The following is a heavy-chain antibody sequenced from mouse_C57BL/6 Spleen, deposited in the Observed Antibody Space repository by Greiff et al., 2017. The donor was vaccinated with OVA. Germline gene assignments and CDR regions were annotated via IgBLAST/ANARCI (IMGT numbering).Heavy chain of an antibody. CDR1: GYTFTDYY. V-gene: IGHV1-26*01. CDR2: INPNNGGT. CDR3: AREDQEDWYLDV. Sequence: EVQLQQSGPELVKPGASVKISCKASGYTFTDYYMNWVKQSPGKSLEWIGDINPNNGGTSYNQKFKGKATLTVDKSSSTAYMQLRSLTSEDTAVYYCAREDQEDWYLDVWGTGTTVTGSS. J-gene: IGHJ1*03.